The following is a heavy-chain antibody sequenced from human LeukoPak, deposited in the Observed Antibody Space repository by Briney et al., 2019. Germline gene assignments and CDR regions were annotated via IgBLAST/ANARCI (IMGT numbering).Heavy chain of an antibody. J-gene: IGHJ6*02. D-gene: IGHD3-10*01. Sequence: PGGSLRLSCAASGFTFSSNYTSWVRQAPGKGLEWVSRINADGSSASYADSVKGRFTISRDNAKNTLYLQMNSLRAEDTAMYYCARDYGRSRDYGMDVWGQGTTVTVSS. V-gene: IGHV3-74*01. CDR3: ARDYGRSRDYGMDV. CDR2: INADGSSA. CDR1: GFTFSSNY.